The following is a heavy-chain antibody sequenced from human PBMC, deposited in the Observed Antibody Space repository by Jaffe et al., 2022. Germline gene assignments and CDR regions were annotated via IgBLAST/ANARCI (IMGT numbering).Heavy chain of an antibody. Sequence: QVQLVQSGAEVKKPGSSVKVSCKASGGTFSSYAISWVRQAPGQGLEWMGGIIPIFGTANYAQKFQGRVTITTDESTSTAYMELSSLRSEDTAVYYCARGGPDGYNSYYYYYYMDVWGKGTTVTVSS. CDR3: ARGGPDGYNSYYYYYYMDV. V-gene: IGHV1-69*05. CDR1: GGTFSSYA. D-gene: IGHD5-12*01. J-gene: IGHJ6*03. CDR2: IIPIFGTA.